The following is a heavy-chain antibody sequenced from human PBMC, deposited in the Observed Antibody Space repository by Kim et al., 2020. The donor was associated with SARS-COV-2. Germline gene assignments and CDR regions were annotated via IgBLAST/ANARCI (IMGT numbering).Heavy chain of an antibody. CDR1: GGSFSGYY. CDR2: INHSGST. J-gene: IGHJ4*02. D-gene: IGHD6-19*01. Sequence: SETLSLTCAVYGGSFSGYYWSWIRQPPGKGLEWIGEINHSGSTNYNPSLKSRVTISVDTSKNQFSLKLSSVTAADTAVYYCARERWQLVRPGYSSGWSDFDYWGQGTLVTVSS. CDR3: ARERWQLVRPGYSSGWSDFDY. V-gene: IGHV4-34*01.